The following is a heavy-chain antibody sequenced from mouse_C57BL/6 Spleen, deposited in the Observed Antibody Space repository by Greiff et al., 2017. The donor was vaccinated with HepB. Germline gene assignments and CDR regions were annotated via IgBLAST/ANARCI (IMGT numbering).Heavy chain of an antibody. CDR3: ARGSNYIDY. Sequence: VQLQQSGPELVKPGASVKISCKASGYTFTDYYMNWVKQSHGKSLEWIGDINPNNGGTSYNQKFKGKATLTVDKSSSTAYMELRSLTSEDSAVYYCARGSNYIDYWGQGTTLTVSS. CDR2: INPNNGGT. J-gene: IGHJ2*01. D-gene: IGHD5-1*01. CDR1: GYTFTDYY. V-gene: IGHV1-26*01.